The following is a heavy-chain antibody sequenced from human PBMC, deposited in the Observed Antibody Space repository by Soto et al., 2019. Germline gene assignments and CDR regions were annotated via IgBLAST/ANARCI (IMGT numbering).Heavy chain of an antibody. CDR2: INNNGNT. V-gene: IGHV4-59*02. Sequence: SETLSLTCNVSGGSVSGYHWSWIRQPPGKGLEWIGYINNNGNTDYSPSLESRVTISVDTSKNQISLNLTSVTAADTAVYYCARDKITGLFDYWGQGTLVTVSS. CDR3: ARDKITGLFDY. CDR1: GGSVSGYH. J-gene: IGHJ4*02. D-gene: IGHD2-8*02.